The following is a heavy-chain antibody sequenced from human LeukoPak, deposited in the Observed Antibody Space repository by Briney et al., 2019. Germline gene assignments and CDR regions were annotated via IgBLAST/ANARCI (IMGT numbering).Heavy chain of an antibody. V-gene: IGHV4-30-4*01. J-gene: IGHJ4*02. Sequence: SQTLSLTCTVSGGSISSGDFYWSWIRQPPGKGLEWIGFIYYSGSTYYNPSLKSRVTISVDTSKNQFSLKLSSVTAADTAVYYCAREMTDSSGYANWGQGTLVTVSS. CDR2: IYYSGST. D-gene: IGHD3-22*01. CDR3: AREMTDSSGYAN. CDR1: GGSISSGDFY.